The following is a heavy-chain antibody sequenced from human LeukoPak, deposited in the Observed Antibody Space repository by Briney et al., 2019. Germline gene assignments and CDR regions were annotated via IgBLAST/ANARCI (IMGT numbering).Heavy chain of an antibody. D-gene: IGHD3-22*01. V-gene: IGHV4-59*01. Sequence: SETLSLTCTVSGGSISSYYLNWIRQPPGKGLEWIGYIYYSGNTNYNPSLKSRVTMSVDTSKNQFSLKLSSVTAADTAVYYCATYYYDGTGYYYRGFHIWGQGTMVTVSS. CDR2: IYYSGNT. CDR3: ATYYYDGTGYYYRGFHI. CDR1: GGSISSYY. J-gene: IGHJ3*02.